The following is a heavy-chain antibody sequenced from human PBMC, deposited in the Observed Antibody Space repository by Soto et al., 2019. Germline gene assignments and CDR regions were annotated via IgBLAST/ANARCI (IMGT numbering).Heavy chain of an antibody. CDR2: ISTYKGNT. CDR3: ATRSPAFDY. V-gene: IGHV1-18*01. Sequence: QVKLVQSGPEVKKPGASVKVSCKTSGYTFTDYGISWVRQAPGQGLEWMEWISTYKGNTNYAQKFQGRVTMTTDTSTSTAYMELRSLRSDDTAVYYCATRSPAFDYWGQGTLVTVSS. CDR1: GYTFTDYG. J-gene: IGHJ4*02.